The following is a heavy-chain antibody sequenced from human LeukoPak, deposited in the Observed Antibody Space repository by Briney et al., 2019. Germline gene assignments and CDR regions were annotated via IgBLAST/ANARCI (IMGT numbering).Heavy chain of an antibody. Sequence: KASETLSLTCTVSGGSISSGSYYWSWIRQPAGKGLEWIGRIYASGSTNYNPSLKSRVTISVDTSKNQFSLKLSSVTAADTAVYYCAREERPKLSFDPWGQGTLVTVSS. J-gene: IGHJ5*02. CDR1: GGSISSGSYY. CDR2: IYASGST. D-gene: IGHD1-1*01. V-gene: IGHV4-61*02. CDR3: AREERPKLSFDP.